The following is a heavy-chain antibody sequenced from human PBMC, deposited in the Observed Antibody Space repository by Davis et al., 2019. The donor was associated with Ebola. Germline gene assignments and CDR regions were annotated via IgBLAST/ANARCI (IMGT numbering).Heavy chain of an antibody. CDR1: GFTFSSYS. J-gene: IGHJ4*02. CDR2: ISSSSSTI. V-gene: IGHV3-48*02. Sequence: GESLKISCAASGFTFSSYSMNWVRQAPGKGLEWVSYISSSSSTIYYPDSVKGRFTISRDTAKNSLYLEMNSLRDEDTAVYYCARGQWWYPDWGQGTLVTVSS. D-gene: IGHD2-15*01. CDR3: ARGQWWYPD.